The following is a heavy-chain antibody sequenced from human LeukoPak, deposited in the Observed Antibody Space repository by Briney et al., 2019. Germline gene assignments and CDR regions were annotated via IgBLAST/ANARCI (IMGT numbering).Heavy chain of an antibody. Sequence: GESLKISCKGSGYSFTSYWIGWVRQMPGKGLEWMGIIYPGDSDTRYSPSFQGQVTISADKSISTAYLQWSSLKASDTAVYYCASCSGGSCYRGVDAFDIWGQGTMVTVSS. V-gene: IGHV5-51*01. CDR1: GYSFTSYW. CDR2: IYPGDSDT. D-gene: IGHD2-15*01. J-gene: IGHJ3*02. CDR3: ASCSGGSCYRGVDAFDI.